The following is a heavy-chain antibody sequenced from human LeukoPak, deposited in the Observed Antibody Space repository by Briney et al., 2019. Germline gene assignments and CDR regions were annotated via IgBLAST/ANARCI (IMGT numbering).Heavy chain of an antibody. CDR3: ARVGEHLVRYYYYYMDV. CDR2: INHSGST. J-gene: IGHJ6*03. Sequence: SETLSLTCAVYGGSFSGYYWSWIRQPPGKGLEWIGEINHSGSTNYNPSLKSRVTISVDTSKNQFSLKLSSVTAADTAVYYCARVGEHLVRYYYYYMDVWGKGTTVTGSS. CDR1: GGSFSGYY. D-gene: IGHD6-6*01. V-gene: IGHV4-34*01.